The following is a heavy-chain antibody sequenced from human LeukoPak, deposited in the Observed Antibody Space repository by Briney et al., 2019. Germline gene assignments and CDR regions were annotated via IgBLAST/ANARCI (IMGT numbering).Heavy chain of an antibody. V-gene: IGHV3-74*01. D-gene: IGHD2-21*02. CDR1: GFTFSSYW. Sequence: HPGGSLRLSCAASGFTFSSYWMPWVRHTPGKGLVWVSRIKGDGSSTSYADSVKGRFTISRDNSKNTLYLQMNSLRAEDTAVYYCAKDFGGGNLLGRWGQGTLVTVSS. J-gene: IGHJ4*02. CDR2: IKGDGSST. CDR3: AKDFGGGNLLGR.